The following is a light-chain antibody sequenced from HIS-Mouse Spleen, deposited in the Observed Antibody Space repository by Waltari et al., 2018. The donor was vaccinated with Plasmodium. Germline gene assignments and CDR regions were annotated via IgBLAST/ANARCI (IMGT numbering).Light chain of an antibody. Sequence: QSALTQPPSASGSPGQSVTISCTGTSRDVGGYNDVSWYPQHPGKAPKLMIYEVSKRPAGVPDRFSGSKSGNTASLTVSGLQAEDEADYYCSSYAGSNNLVFGGGTKLTVL. V-gene: IGLV2-8*01. CDR2: EVS. CDR3: SSYAGSNNLV. CDR1: SRDVGGYND. J-gene: IGLJ2*01.